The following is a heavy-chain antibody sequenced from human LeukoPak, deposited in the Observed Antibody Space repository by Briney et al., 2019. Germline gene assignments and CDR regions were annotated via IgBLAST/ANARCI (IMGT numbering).Heavy chain of an antibody. CDR2: IIAIFGTA. CDR3: ARDRGLAYCGGDCYPACAFDI. J-gene: IGHJ3*02. V-gene: IGHV1-69*13. D-gene: IGHD2-21*02. Sequence: SVKVSCKASGGTFSSYALSWVRQGPGQGLEWMGGIIAIFGTANYAQKFQGRVTITADESTSTAYMELSSLRSEDTAVYYCARDRGLAYCGGDCYPACAFDIWGQGTMVTVSS. CDR1: GGTFSSYA.